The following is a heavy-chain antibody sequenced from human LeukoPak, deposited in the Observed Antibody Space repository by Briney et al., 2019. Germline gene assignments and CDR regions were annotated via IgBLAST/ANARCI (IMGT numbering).Heavy chain of an antibody. V-gene: IGHV4-39*01. J-gene: IGHJ1*01. Sequence: PSETLSLTCTVSGASISTHTYHWRWLRQPPGKALEGIVHIYDNGTTYYTPSLKSRVTISADTTTNQLSLNLRSVTDADTAVYYCARSYCAGDRYTEYFHHGG. CDR1: GASISTHTYH. CDR3: ARSYCAGDRYTEYFHH. D-gene: IGHD2-21*02. CDR2: IYDNGTT.